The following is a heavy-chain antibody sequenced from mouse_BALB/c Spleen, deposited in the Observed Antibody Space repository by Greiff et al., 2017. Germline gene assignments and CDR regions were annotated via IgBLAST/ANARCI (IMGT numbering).Heavy chain of an antibody. V-gene: IGHV1-20*02. Sequence: EVQLQQSGPELVKPGASVKISCKASGYSFTGYFMNWVMQSHGKSLEWIGRINPYNGDTFYNQKFKGKATLTVDKSSSTANMELRSLASEDSAVYYCARSGGNWMDYWGQGTSVTVSA. CDR1: GYSFTGYF. CDR3: ARSGGNWMDY. D-gene: IGHD1-1*02. CDR2: INPYNGDT. J-gene: IGHJ4*01.